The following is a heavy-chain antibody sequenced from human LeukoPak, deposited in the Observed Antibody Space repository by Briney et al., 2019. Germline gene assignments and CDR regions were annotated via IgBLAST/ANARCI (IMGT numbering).Heavy chain of an antibody. V-gene: IGHV1-69*01. CDR1: GGTFSSYA. J-gene: IGHJ3*02. CDR3: ARGVRGVIITFDAFDI. CDR2: IIPIFGIA. Sequence: SVKVSCKASGGTFSSYAISWVRQAPGQGLEWMGGIIPIFGIANYAQKFQGRVTITADESTSTAYMELSSLRSEDTAVYYCARGVRGVIITFDAFDIWGQGTMVTVSS. D-gene: IGHD3-10*02.